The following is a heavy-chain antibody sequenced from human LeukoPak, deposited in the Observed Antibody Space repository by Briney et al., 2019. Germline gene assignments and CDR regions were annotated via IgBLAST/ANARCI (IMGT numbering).Heavy chain of an antibody. CDR3: ARDLAVN. V-gene: IGHV3-7*01. J-gene: IGHJ4*02. CDR1: GFTFSRYW. Sequence: GGSLRLSCAASGFTFSRYWMSWVRQAPGKGLEWVANIKEDGTVKYYVESVKGRFTISRDNAKNSQYLQMNSLRAEDTAVYYCARDLAVNWGQGTLVTVSS. CDR2: IKEDGTVK. D-gene: IGHD6-19*01.